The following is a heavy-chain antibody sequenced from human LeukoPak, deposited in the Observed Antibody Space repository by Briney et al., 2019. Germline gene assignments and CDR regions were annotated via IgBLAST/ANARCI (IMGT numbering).Heavy chain of an antibody. V-gene: IGHV6-1*01. CDR1: GDSVSSNTAA. D-gene: IGHD1-26*01. Sequence: SQTLSLTFAISGDSVSSNTAAWNWLRQCQSRGLEWLGSSYYGSKWYYYYAVSVKSRITINSDTSKNPFSLQLKSVTPGDTAVYYRASSLKWGFDYWGQGTLVTVSS. CDR2: SYYGSKWYY. J-gene: IGHJ4*02. CDR3: ASSLKWGFDY.